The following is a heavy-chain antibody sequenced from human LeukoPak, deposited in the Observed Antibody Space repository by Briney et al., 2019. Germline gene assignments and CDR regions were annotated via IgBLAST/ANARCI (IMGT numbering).Heavy chain of an antibody. D-gene: IGHD3-10*01. Sequence: SETLSLTCTVSGGSISSYYWSWIRQPAGKGLEWIGRIYTSGSTNYNPSLKSRVTMSVDTSKNQFSLKLSSVTAADTAVYYCARGGVPVYYYYMDIWGKGTTVTISS. CDR2: IYTSGST. V-gene: IGHV4-4*07. CDR1: GGSISSYY. CDR3: ARGGVPVYYYYMDI. J-gene: IGHJ6*03.